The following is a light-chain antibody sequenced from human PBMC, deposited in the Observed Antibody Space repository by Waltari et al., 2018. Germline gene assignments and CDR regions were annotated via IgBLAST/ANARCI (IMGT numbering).Light chain of an antibody. CDR1: QSPQHSGGHIF. CDR2: LVS. J-gene: IGKJ1*01. CDR3: MQGLQTPWT. V-gene: IGKV2-28*01. Sequence: DIVLTQSPLSLAVTPGEPASISCRASQSPQHSGGHIFLDWYLQKPGQSPQLVIYLVSNRASGVPDRFSGSGSGTDFTLKISRVEAEDVGVYYCMQGLQTPWTFGQGTKVEVK.